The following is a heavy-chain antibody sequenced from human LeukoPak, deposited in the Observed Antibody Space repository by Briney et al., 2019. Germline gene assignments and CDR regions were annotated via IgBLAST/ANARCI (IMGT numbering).Heavy chain of an antibody. V-gene: IGHV1-46*01. D-gene: IGHD3-9*01. CDR1: GYTFTGYY. Sequence: GASVKVSCKASGYTFTGYYMHWVRQAPGQGLEWMGIINPSGGSTSYVQKFQGRVTMTRDMSTSTVYMELSSLRSEDTAVYYCARGPDILTGYPSYWGQGTLVTVSS. J-gene: IGHJ4*02. CDR2: INPSGGST. CDR3: ARGPDILTGYPSY.